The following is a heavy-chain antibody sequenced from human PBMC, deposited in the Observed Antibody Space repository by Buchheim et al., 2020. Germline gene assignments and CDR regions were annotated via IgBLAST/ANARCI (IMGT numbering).Heavy chain of an antibody. CDR2: ISSDGSNK. Sequence: QVQLVESGGGVVQPGRSLRLSCAASGFTFSSYGMHWVRQAPGKGLEWVAVISSDGSNKYYADSVKGRFTISRDNSKNTLCLQMNSLRAEDTAVYYCAKFAGDGDNWLDNPGYYYYYGMDVWGQGTT. CDR1: GFTFSSYG. V-gene: IGHV3-30*18. CDR3: AKFAGDGDNWLDNPGYYYYYGMDV. J-gene: IGHJ6*02. D-gene: IGHD5-24*01.